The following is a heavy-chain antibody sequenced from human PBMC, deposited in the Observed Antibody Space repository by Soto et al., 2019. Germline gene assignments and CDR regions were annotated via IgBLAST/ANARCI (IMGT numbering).Heavy chain of an antibody. D-gene: IGHD3-3*01. CDR3: ARGPSADKVDY. V-gene: IGHV4-30-4*01. CDR1: GGSMNSGGYF. CDR2: IYNSGST. Sequence: QVQLQESVPGLVKPSQTLSLTCTVSGGSMNSGGYFWSWISQTPRKGLEWIGHIYNSGSTYTNPSLNSRTTISGDTSPNQFSLNLKSVTAADTAVYYCARGPSADKVDYWGQGTLVTVSS. J-gene: IGHJ4*02.